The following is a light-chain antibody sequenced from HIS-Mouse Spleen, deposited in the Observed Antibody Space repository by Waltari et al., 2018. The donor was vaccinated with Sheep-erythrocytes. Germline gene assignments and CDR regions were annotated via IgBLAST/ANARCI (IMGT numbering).Light chain of an antibody. V-gene: IGLV2-23*01. CDR3: CSYAGSSTLDWV. CDR2: EGS. CDR1: SSDVGSYNL. Sequence: QSALTQPASVSGSPGQSITISCTGTSSDVGSYNLVSWYQQHPGKAPKRMIYEGSQRPSGVSNRFSGSKAGNTASLTISGLQAEDEADYYCCSYAGSSTLDWVFGGGTKLTVL. J-gene: IGLJ3*02.